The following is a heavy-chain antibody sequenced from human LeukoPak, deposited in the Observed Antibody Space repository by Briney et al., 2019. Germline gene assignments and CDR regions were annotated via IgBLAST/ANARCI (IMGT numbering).Heavy chain of an antibody. J-gene: IGHJ5*02. D-gene: IGHD4-17*01. CDR3: ARDRLSLYGDYGGHWFDP. Sequence: GGSLRLSCAASGFTFSSYAMSWVRQAPGKGLEWVSAISGSGGSTYYADSVKGRFTISRDNSKNTLYLQMNSLRAEDTAVYYCARDRLSLYGDYGGHWFDPWGQRTLVTVSS. V-gene: IGHV3-23*01. CDR1: GFTFSSYA. CDR2: ISGSGGST.